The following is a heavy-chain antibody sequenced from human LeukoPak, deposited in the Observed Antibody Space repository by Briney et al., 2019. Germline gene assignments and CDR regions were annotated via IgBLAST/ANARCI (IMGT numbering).Heavy chain of an antibody. Sequence: GGSLRLSCAASGFTFSNAWMSWVRQAPGKGLEWVANIKQDGSEEYYVDSVKGRFTVSRDNAKNSLYLQMNSLRAEDAAVYYCARDERQQLIFGQMYYYYYMDVWGKGATVTISS. CDR1: GFTFSNAW. CDR2: IKQDGSEE. D-gene: IGHD6-13*01. J-gene: IGHJ6*03. V-gene: IGHV3-7*01. CDR3: ARDERQQLIFGQMYYYYYMDV.